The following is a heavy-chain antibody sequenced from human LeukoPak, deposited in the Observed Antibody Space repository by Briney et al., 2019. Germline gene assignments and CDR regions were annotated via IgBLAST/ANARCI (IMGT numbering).Heavy chain of an antibody. CDR2: IYHSGST. CDR1: GYSISSGYY. J-gene: IGHJ5*02. D-gene: IGHD3-16*01. V-gene: IGHV4-38-2*02. Sequence: PSETLSLTCTVSGYSISSGYYWGWIRQPPGKGLEWIGSIYHSGSTYYYPSLKSRVTISVDTSKNQFSLKLSSVTAADTAVYYCARARRGKTAPLGFDPWGQGTLVTVSS. CDR3: ARARRGKTAPLGFDP.